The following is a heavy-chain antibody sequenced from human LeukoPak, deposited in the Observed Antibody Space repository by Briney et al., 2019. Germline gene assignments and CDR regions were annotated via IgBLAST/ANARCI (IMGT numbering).Heavy chain of an antibody. D-gene: IGHD3-22*01. CDR3: ARKGDSRAPGAFDI. CDR2: IYTSGST. J-gene: IGHJ3*02. V-gene: IGHV4-61*02. CDR1: GGSISSGSYY. Sequence: PSETLSLTCTVSGGSISSGSYYWSWIRQPAGKGLEWIGRIYTSGSTNYNPSLKSRVTISVDTSKNQFSLKLSSVTAADTAVYYCARKGDSRAPGAFDIWGQGTMVTVSS.